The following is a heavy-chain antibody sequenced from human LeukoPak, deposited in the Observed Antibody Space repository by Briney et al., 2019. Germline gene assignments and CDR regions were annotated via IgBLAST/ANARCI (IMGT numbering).Heavy chain of an antibody. CDR1: GDSFSSNSAA. CDR2: TYYRSKWYN. D-gene: IGHD6-6*01. V-gene: IGHV6-1*01. Sequence: SQTLSLTCAISGDSFSSNSAAWNWIRQSPSRGLEWLGRTYYRSKWYNDYAVSVKSRITINPDASKNQFSLQLKSVTPEDTAVYYCAREAPPPEGAARTTLFDYWGQGTLVTVSS. J-gene: IGHJ4*02. CDR3: AREAPPPEGAARTTLFDY.